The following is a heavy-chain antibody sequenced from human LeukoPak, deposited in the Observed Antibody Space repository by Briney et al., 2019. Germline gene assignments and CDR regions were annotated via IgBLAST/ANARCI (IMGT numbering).Heavy chain of an antibody. J-gene: IGHJ4*02. Sequence: SETLSLTCTVSGGSISSYYWSWIRQPPGKGLEWIGYIYYGGSTNYNPSLKSRVTISVDTSKNQFSLKLSSVTAADTAVYYCARAVYSSSWYGEFDYWGQGTLVTVSS. V-gene: IGHV4-59*01. D-gene: IGHD6-13*01. CDR1: GGSISSYY. CDR2: IYYGGST. CDR3: ARAVYSSSWYGEFDY.